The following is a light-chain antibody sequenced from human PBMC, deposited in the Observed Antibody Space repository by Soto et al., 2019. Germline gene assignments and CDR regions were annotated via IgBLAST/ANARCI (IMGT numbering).Light chain of an antibody. CDR3: SSYTSSTKVV. J-gene: IGLJ2*01. Sequence: QSVLTQPASVSGSPGQSITISCTGASSAAGAYNYVSWYQQHPGRAPKLLIYDVNNRPSGVSNRFSASTSGTTASLTISGLQADDEAVYYCSSYTSSTKVVFGGGTKVTVL. CDR1: SSAAGAYNY. CDR2: DVN. V-gene: IGLV2-14*01.